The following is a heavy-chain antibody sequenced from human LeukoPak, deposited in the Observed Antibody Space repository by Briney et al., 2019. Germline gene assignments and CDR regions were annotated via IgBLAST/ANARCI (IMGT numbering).Heavy chain of an antibody. Sequence: GVLRLSCAASGFTVSSNYMSWVRQAPGKGLEWVSVIYSGGSTYYADSVKGRFTISRDNSKNTLYLQMNSLRAEDTAVYYCARVLRYCSGGNCYSGGLGYMDVWGKGTTVTISS. V-gene: IGHV3-53*01. CDR2: IYSGGST. CDR3: ARVLRYCSGGNCYSGGLGYMDV. J-gene: IGHJ6*03. D-gene: IGHD2-15*01. CDR1: GFTVSSNY.